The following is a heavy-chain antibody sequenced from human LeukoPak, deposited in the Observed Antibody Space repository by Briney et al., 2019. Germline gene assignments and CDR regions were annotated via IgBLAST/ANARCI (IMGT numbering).Heavy chain of an antibody. CDR2: ISSSSSYI. CDR3: ARDSSSWHQLDY. V-gene: IGHV3-21*01. J-gene: IGHJ4*02. D-gene: IGHD6-13*01. Sequence: GGSLRLSCAASGFTFSSYSMNWVRQAPGKGLEWVSSISSSSSYIYYADSVKGRFTISRDNAKNSLYLQMNSLRAEDTAVYYCARDSSSWHQLDYWGQGTLVTVSS. CDR1: GFTFSSYS.